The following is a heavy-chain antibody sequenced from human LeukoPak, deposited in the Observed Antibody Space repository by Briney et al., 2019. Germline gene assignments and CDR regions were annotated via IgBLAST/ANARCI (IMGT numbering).Heavy chain of an antibody. Sequence: ASVKVSCKASGYTFTSYGISWVRQAPGQGLEWMGWISAYNGNTNYAQKIQGRVTMTTDTSTSTAYMELRSLRSDDTAVYYCARGGPWLQKPEYFQHWGQGTLVTVSS. CDR2: ISAYNGNT. D-gene: IGHD5-24*01. V-gene: IGHV1-18*01. J-gene: IGHJ1*01. CDR1: GYTFTSYG. CDR3: ARGGPWLQKPEYFQH.